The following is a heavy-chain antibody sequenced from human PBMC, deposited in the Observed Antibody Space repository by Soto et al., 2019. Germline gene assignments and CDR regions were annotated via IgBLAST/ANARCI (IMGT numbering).Heavy chain of an antibody. CDR2: INPSGGST. J-gene: IGHJ4*02. Sequence: QVQLVQSGAEVKNPGASVKVSCKASGYTFTNYYIHWVRQAPGQGLEWMAIINPSGGSTNYAHTVQGRVTLARDTFTNTGYLELSSLRSEDTAIYYCARGLAAGDYWGQGTLVTVSS. CDR1: GYTFTNYY. V-gene: IGHV1-46*01. D-gene: IGHD6-13*01. CDR3: ARGLAAGDY.